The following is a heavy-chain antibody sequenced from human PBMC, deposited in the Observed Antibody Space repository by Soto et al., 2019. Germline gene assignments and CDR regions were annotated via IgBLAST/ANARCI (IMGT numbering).Heavy chain of an antibody. CDR1: VYTVTSYD. J-gene: IGHJ6*02. D-gene: IGHD6-6*01. Sequence: GASVKVSRKASVYTVTSYDINWVRQATGQGLEWMGWMNPNSGNTGYAQKFQGRVTMTRNTSISTAYMDLSSLRSEDTAVYYCARRVPAARRGVHHGMDVWGQGTTVTVSS. CDR3: ARRVPAARRGVHHGMDV. CDR2: MNPNSGNT. V-gene: IGHV1-8*01.